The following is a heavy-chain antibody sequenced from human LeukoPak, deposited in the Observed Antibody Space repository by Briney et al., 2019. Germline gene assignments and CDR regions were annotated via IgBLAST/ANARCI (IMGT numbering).Heavy chain of an antibody. V-gene: IGHV1-18*01. CDR2: ISAYNGNT. D-gene: IGHD3-10*01. CDR3: ARDQDGYYGSGSYFSYYYYYMDV. CDR1: GYTFNSYG. Sequence: GASVKVSCKASGYTFNSYGISWVRQAPGQGLEWMGWISAYNGNTNYAQNLQGRVTMTTDTSTSTAYMELRSLRSDDTAVYFCARDQDGYYGSGSYFSYYYYYMDVWGKGTTVTISS. J-gene: IGHJ6*03.